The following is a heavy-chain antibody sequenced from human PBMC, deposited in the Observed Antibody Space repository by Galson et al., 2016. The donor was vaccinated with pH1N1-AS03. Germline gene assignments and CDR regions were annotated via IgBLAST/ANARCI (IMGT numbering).Heavy chain of an antibody. V-gene: IGHV4-39*01. J-gene: IGHJ4*02. CDR2: INYSGST. D-gene: IGHD3-22*01. CDR3: ARRLYYDGSGGFDY. Sequence: ETLSLTCAVSGDSISGSRYYWGWLRQPPGKGLEWIGSINYSGSTYYNPSLKSRVTISSDTSKNQFSRKLSSVTAADTSVYYFARRLYYDGSGGFDYWGQGTLVTVSS. CDR1: GDSISGSRYY.